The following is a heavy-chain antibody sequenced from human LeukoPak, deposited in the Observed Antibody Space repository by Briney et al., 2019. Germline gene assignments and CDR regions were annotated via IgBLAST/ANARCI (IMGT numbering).Heavy chain of an antibody. J-gene: IGHJ6*02. CDR3: AKEYSGYSSSWHGWDYYYGMDV. CDR1: GFTFSSYG. Sequence: GRSLRLSCAASGFTFSSYGMHWVRQAPGKGLEWVAVIWYDGSNKYYADSVKGRFTISRDNSKNTLYLQMNSLRAEDMAVYYCAKEYSGYSSSWHGWDYYYGMDVWGQGTTVTVSS. D-gene: IGHD6-13*01. CDR2: IWYDGSNK. V-gene: IGHV3-33*06.